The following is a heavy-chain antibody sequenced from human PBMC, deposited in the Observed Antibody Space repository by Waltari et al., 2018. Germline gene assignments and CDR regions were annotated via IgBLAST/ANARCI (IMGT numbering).Heavy chain of an antibody. J-gene: IGHJ4*02. CDR3: ARTRGTKYYYDSSGYYVY. V-gene: IGHV3-33*01. CDR2: IWYDGSNK. Sequence: QVQLVESGGGVVQPGRSLRLSCAASGFTFSSYGMHWVRQAPGKGLEWVAVIWYDGSNKYYADSVKGRFTISRDNSKNTLYLQRNSLRAEDTAVYYCARTRGTKYYYDSSGYYVYWGQGTLVTVSS. D-gene: IGHD3-22*01. CDR1: GFTFSSYG.